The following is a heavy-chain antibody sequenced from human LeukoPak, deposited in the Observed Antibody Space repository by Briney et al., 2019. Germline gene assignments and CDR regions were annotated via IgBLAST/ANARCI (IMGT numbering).Heavy chain of an antibody. CDR2: IYTSGST. Sequence: PSETLSLTCTVSGGSISSGSYYWSWIRQPAGKGLEWIGRIYTSGSTNYNPSLKSRVTISVDTSKNQFSLGLSSVTAADTAVYYCARDRTPRRITIFGVEDAFDIWGQGTMVTVSS. CDR3: ARDRTPRRITIFGVEDAFDI. V-gene: IGHV4-61*02. D-gene: IGHD3-3*01. CDR1: GGSISSGSYY. J-gene: IGHJ3*02.